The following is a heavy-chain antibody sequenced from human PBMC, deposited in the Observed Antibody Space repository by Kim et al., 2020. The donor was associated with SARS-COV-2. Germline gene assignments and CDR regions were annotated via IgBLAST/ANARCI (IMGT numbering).Heavy chain of an antibody. V-gene: IGHV3-66*01. D-gene: IGHD6-19*01. CDR3: ARGAGSSLG. CDR2: GST. Sequence: GSTYYAESVKGRFTISSDNSKNTLYLQMNSLRAEDTAVYYCARGAGSSLGWGQGTLVTVSS. J-gene: IGHJ4*02.